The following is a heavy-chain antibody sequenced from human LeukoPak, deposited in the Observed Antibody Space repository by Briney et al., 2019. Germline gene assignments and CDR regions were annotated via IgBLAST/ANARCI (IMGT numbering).Heavy chain of an antibody. V-gene: IGHV1-8*03. J-gene: IGHJ4*02. CDR3: ARMGGYADY. D-gene: IGHD5-12*01. CDR2: MKPNSGNT. Sequence: ASVKVSCKASGYTFTSYDINWVRQAPGQGREWMGWMKPNSGNTGYAQKFQGRVTITRNTSISTAYMELSSLRSEDTAVYYCARMGGYADYWGQGTLVTVSS. CDR1: GYTFTSYD.